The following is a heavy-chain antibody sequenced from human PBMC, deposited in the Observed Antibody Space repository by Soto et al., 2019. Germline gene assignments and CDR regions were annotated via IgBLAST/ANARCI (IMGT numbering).Heavy chain of an antibody. J-gene: IGHJ3*02. CDR2: ISYDGTNK. Sequence: QVQLVESGGGVVQPGRSLRLSCAASGFTFSNYGMHWVRQAPGKGLEWVAVISYDGTNKYYADYVKGRFTISRDNSKNTLYLEMSSLRTEDTAVYYCAKVLREGYNFDAFDIWGQGTMVTVSS. CDR3: AKVLREGYNFDAFDI. D-gene: IGHD1-1*01. CDR1: GFTFSNYG. V-gene: IGHV3-30*18.